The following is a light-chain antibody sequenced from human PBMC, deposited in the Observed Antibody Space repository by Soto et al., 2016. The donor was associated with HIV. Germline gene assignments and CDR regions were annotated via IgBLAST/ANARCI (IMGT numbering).Light chain of an antibody. V-gene: IGKV1-17*01. Sequence: DIQMTQSPSSLSASVGDRVTITCRASQAIRNDLAWYQQKPGKAPKRLIFAASSLQSGVPSRFSGSGSGTEFTLTISSLRAEDFATYYCHQYISYSPTFGPGTKVDIK. J-gene: IGKJ3*01. CDR3: HQYISYSPT. CDR1: QAIRND. CDR2: AAS.